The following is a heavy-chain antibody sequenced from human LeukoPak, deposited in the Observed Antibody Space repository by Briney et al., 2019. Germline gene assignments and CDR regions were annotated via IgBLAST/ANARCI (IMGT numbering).Heavy chain of an antibody. Sequence: SQTLSLTCTVSGGSITSGDYFWSWVRQPPGKGLGWVGYIHHSGSTFLNPSLRSRLSIALDTSKGQLSLTLGSVTAADTAVYYCARAPRCGGGDCFRPLDYWGQGTLVTVSS. CDR2: IHHSGST. J-gene: IGHJ4*02. CDR3: ARAPRCGGGDCFRPLDY. V-gene: IGHV4-30-4*01. CDR1: GGSITSGDYF. D-gene: IGHD2-21*02.